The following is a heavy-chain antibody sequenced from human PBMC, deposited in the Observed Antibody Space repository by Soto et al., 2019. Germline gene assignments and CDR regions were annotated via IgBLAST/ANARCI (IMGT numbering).Heavy chain of an antibody. CDR1: GYTFTSYY. CDR2: INPSGGST. D-gene: IGHD4-17*01. V-gene: IGHV1-46*01. J-gene: IGHJ6*02. Sequence: ASVKVSCKASGYTFTSYYMHWVRQAPGQGLEWMGIINPSGGSTSYAQKFQGRVTMTRDTSTSTVYMELSSLRSEDTAVYYCARFPSPFIGSMTNPLYGMDVWGQGTTVTVSS. CDR3: ARFPSPFIGSMTNPLYGMDV.